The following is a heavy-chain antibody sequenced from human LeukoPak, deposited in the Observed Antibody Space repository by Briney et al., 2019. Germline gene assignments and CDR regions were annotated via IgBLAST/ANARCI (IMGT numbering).Heavy chain of an antibody. CDR3: AKSGLIGYMDV. D-gene: IGHD3/OR15-3a*01. J-gene: IGHJ6*03. Sequence: GGSLRLSCPASGFTFSSYEMNWVRQAPGKGLEWVAFIRYDGSNKYYADSVKGRFTISRDNSKNTLYLQMNSLRAEDTAVYYCAKSGLIGYMDVWGKGTTVTISS. V-gene: IGHV3-30*02. CDR2: IRYDGSNK. CDR1: GFTFSSYE.